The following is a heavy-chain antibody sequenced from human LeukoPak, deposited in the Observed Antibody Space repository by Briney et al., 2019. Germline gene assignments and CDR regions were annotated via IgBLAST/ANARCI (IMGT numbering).Heavy chain of an antibody. J-gene: IGHJ5*02. D-gene: IGHD3-10*01. Sequence: ASVKVSCKASGGTLSSYAISWVRQAPGQGLEWMGGIIPIFGTANYAQKFQGRVTITADESTSTAYMELSSLRSEDTAVYYCARDRSSTYGSGSYYKGFDPWGQGTLVTVSS. V-gene: IGHV1-69*13. CDR3: ARDRSSTYGSGSYYKGFDP. CDR2: IIPIFGTA. CDR1: GGTLSSYA.